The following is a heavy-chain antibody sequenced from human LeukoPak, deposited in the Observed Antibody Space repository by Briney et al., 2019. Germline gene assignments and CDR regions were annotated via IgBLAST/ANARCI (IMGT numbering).Heavy chain of an antibody. CDR3: ARDLQKTGCRKCGYGMDV. CDR1: GFTFSDYY. J-gene: IGHJ6*02. CDR2: ISSSGSTI. D-gene: IGHD3-9*01. Sequence: PGGSLRLSCAASGFTFSDYYMSWIRQAPGKGLEWVSYISSSGSTIYYADSVKGRFTISGDNAKNSLYLQMNSLRAEDTAVYYCARDLQKTGCRKCGYGMDVWGQGTTVTVSS. V-gene: IGHV3-11*01.